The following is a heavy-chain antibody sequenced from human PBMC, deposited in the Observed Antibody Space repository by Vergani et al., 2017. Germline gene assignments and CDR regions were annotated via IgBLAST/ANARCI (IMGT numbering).Heavy chain of an antibody. J-gene: IGHJ5*02. CDR2: IIPIFGTA. V-gene: IGHV1-69*12. D-gene: IGHD3-22*01. CDR3: ASFYYDSSGYYDGWFDP. CDR1: GGTFSSYA. Sequence: QVQLVQSGAEVKKPGSSVKVSCKASGGTFSSYAISWVRQAPGQGLEWMGGIIPIFGTANYAQKFQGRVTITADESTSTAYMELSSLRSEDTAVYYCASFYYDSSGYYDGWFDPWGQVTLVTVSS.